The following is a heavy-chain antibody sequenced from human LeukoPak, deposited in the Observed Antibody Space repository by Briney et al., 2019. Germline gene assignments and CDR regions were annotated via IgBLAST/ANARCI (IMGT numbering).Heavy chain of an antibody. CDR1: GYSLTELP. Sequence: GASVKVSCKVSGYSLTELPMHWVRQAPGKGLEWMGGFDPEDGETIYAQTFQGRVTMTEDTSTDTAYMELSSLRSEDTAVYYCARITTTVSNAFDIWGQGTMVTVSS. D-gene: IGHD4-17*01. J-gene: IGHJ3*02. V-gene: IGHV1-24*01. CDR2: FDPEDGET. CDR3: ARITTTVSNAFDI.